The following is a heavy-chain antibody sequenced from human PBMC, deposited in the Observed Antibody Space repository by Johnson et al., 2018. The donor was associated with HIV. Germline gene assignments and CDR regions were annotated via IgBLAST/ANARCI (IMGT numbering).Heavy chain of an antibody. CDR1: GFTFSSYA. V-gene: IGHV3-64*01. Sequence: VQLVESGGGLVQPGGSLRLSCAASGFTFSSYAMHWVRQAPGKGLEYVSAISSNGGSTYYANSVKGRFTISRDNSKNTVYLQMGSLRPDDTAVYYCARDPYCSGGSCYDSSAFDIWGQGTMVTVSS. J-gene: IGHJ3*02. CDR2: ISSNGGST. D-gene: IGHD2-15*01. CDR3: ARDPYCSGGSCYDSSAFDI.